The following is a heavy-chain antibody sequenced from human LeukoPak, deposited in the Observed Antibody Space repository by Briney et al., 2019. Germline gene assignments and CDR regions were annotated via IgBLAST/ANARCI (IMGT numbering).Heavy chain of an antibody. CDR1: GFPLSSYW. J-gene: IGHJ6*04. D-gene: IGHD2-2*01. CDR2: INSDGRST. Sequence: GGSLRLSCSASGFPLSSYWMHWVRPAPGKGLVWVSRINSDGRSTIYADSVKGRFTICRDNAKNTLYLQMNSLTAEDTAVYYCARDRDVVVRRWYYYYYGMDVWGKGTTVTVSS. V-gene: IGHV3-74*01. CDR3: ARDRDVVVRRWYYYYYGMDV.